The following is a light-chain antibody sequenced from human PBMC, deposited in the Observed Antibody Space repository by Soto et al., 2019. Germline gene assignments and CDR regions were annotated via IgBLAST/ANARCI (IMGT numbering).Light chain of an antibody. Sequence: QPVLTQPPSASGTPGQRVTISCSGSSSNIGSNTVNWYQQLPGTAPKLFIYSNNQRPSGVPDRFSGSKSGTSASLAISGLQSEDEADHYCAAWDDSLNGPVFGGGTKLTVL. CDR3: AAWDDSLNGPV. CDR2: SNN. V-gene: IGLV1-44*01. J-gene: IGLJ3*02. CDR1: SSNIGSNT.